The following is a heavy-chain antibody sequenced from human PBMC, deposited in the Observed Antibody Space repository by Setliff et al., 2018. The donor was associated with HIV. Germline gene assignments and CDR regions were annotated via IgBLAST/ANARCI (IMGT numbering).Heavy chain of an antibody. CDR3: ARDSGTTVGATGPGY. V-gene: IGHV1-69*05. D-gene: IGHD1-26*01. J-gene: IGHJ4*02. Sequence: SVKVSCKASGNTFSSYGITWVRQAPGQGLEWMGGTTPLLGTTNYAQKFQGRVTITTDEPTNTVYMELSGLRVEDTAVYYCARDSGTTVGATGPGYWGQGTLVTVSS. CDR2: TTPLLGTT. CDR1: GNTFSSYG.